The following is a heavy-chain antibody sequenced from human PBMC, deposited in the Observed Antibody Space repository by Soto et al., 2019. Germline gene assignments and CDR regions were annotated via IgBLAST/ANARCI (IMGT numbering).Heavy chain of an antibody. CDR2: IYYSGST. CDR3: ARDLLDRYSSSWQGFDY. D-gene: IGHD6-13*01. CDR1: GGSISSGGYY. V-gene: IGHV4-31*03. J-gene: IGHJ4*02. Sequence: QVQLQESGPGLVKPSQTLSLTCTVSGGSISSGGYYWSWIRQHPGKGLEWIGYIYYSGSTYYNPSLKSRVTISVDSSKNQFSLKLSSVTAADTAVYYCARDLLDRYSSSWQGFDYWGQGTLVTVSS.